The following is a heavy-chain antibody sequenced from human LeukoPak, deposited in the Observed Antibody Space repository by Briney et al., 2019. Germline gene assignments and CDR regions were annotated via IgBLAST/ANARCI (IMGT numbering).Heavy chain of an antibody. Sequence: PGGSLRLSCAASGFSFSDTWMNWVRQAPGKGLEWVGLIKRKTDDGTTDYAAPEKGRFTISRDDSKNTLYLQMNSLKTEDTAVYYCTTQSGAWNFDYWGQGTPVTVSS. CDR2: IKRKTDDGTT. CDR1: GFSFSDTW. V-gene: IGHV3-15*07. D-gene: IGHD1-1*01. CDR3: TTQSGAWNFDY. J-gene: IGHJ4*02.